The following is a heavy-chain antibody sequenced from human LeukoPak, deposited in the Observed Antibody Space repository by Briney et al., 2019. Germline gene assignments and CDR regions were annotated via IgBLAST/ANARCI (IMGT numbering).Heavy chain of an antibody. Sequence: GGSLRLSCAASGFTFSSYHMNWVRQAPGKGLEWVSSISSSSDYIYYADSVKGRFTISRDNAKNSVDLQMNSLRAEDTALYYCARGLCGGDCYDYWGQGTLVTVSS. CDR3: ARGLCGGDCYDY. CDR1: GFTFSSYH. CDR2: ISSSSDYI. V-gene: IGHV3-21*01. J-gene: IGHJ4*02. D-gene: IGHD2-21*01.